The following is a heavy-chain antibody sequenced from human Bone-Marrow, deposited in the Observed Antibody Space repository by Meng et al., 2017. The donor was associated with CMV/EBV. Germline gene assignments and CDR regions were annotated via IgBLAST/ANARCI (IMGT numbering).Heavy chain of an antibody. CDR3: ARVAVERRGLDY. D-gene: IGHD1-1*01. J-gene: IGHJ4*02. CDR2: INSDGSST. V-gene: IGHV3-74*01. Sequence: GESLKISCAASGFTFSSYAMHWVRQAPGKGLVWVSRINSDGSSTSYADSVKGRFTISRDNAKNTLYLQMNSLRAEDTAVYYCARVAVERRGLDYWGQGTLVTVSS. CDR1: GFTFSSYA.